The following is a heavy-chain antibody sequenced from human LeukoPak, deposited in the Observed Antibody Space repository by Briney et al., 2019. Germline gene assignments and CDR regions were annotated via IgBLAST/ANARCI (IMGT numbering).Heavy chain of an antibody. V-gene: IGHV3-23*01. Sequence: PGGSLRLSCAASGFTLSSYAMSWVRQVPGKGLEWVSGISGSGGSTHYADSVKGRFTISRDNSKNTLYLQMNSLRAEDTAVYYCAKRSGYYTGQGYFQHWGQGTLVTVSS. CDR3: AKRSGYYTGQGYFQH. D-gene: IGHD3-3*01. CDR2: ISGSGGST. CDR1: GFTLSSYA. J-gene: IGHJ1*01.